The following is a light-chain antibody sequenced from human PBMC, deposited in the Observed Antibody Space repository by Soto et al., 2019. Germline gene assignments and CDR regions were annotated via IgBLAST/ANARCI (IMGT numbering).Light chain of an antibody. J-gene: IGLJ2*01. CDR3: TSYTITSTPVV. Sequence: QSALTQPASVSGSPGQSITISCTGTSSDVGGYDYVSWFQQHPGKVPKLVIYEVNNRPSGVSNRFSGSKSGNTASLTISGLQPEDEADYYCTSYTITSTPVVFGGGTKVTVL. CDR2: EVN. V-gene: IGLV2-14*01. CDR1: SSDVGGYDY.